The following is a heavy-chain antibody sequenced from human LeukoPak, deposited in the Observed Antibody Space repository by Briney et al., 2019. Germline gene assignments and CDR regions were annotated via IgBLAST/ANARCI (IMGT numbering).Heavy chain of an antibody. V-gene: IGHV3-23*01. CDR3: ARQVYGESVGWFDP. Sequence: GGSLRLSCAASGITFTSYAMTWVRQAPGKGLEWVSSIAGSGDSSYYADSVKGRFIISRDNSKDTLYLQMNNLRAEDTAVYYCARQVYGESVGWFDPWGQGTLVTVSS. CDR2: IAGSGDSS. D-gene: IGHD4-17*01. CDR1: GITFTSYA. J-gene: IGHJ5*02.